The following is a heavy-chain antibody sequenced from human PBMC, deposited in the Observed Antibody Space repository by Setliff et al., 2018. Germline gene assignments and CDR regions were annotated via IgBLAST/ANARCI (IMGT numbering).Heavy chain of an antibody. D-gene: IGHD2-8*01. CDR1: GYTFNDYG. CDR2: IASATGKT. Sequence: GASVKVSCKTSGYTFNDYGITWVRQVPGRGLEWMGWIASATGKTYSAEKFQDRVTLTTDTSTSTAYLELRSLGSDDTAVYYCPRLVRFCTKTACQRLSGGEFWGQGTLVTVSS. CDR3: PRLVRFCTKTACQRLSGGEF. J-gene: IGHJ4*02. V-gene: IGHV1-18*01.